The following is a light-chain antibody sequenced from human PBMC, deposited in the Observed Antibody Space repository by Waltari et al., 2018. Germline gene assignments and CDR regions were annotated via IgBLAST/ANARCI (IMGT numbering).Light chain of an antibody. J-gene: IGLJ3*02. CDR2: TDS. Sequence: QSLLTQPPSASGSPGQSVTISCSGSTANLDSNTVNWYQQIPGTAPKLLIYTDSQRPSGVPDRFSGSKSGTSGFLAISGLQSEDEADYYCAAWDDGLNGWVFGGRTRVSVL. V-gene: IGLV1-44*01. CDR1: TANLDSNT. CDR3: AAWDDGLNGWV.